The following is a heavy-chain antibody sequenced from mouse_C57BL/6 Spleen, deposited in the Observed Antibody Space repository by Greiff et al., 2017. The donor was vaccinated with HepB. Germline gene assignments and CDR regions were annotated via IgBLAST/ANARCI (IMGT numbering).Heavy chain of an antibody. CDR1: GYSITSGYD. CDR3: ARYDYDGFDY. D-gene: IGHD2-4*01. CDR2: ISYSGST. Sequence: EVHLVESGPGMVKPSQSLSLTCTVTGYSITSGYDWHWIRHFPGNKLEWMGYISYSGSTNYNPSLKSRISITHDTSKNHFFLKLNSVTTEDTATYYCARYDYDGFDYWGQGTTLTVSS. V-gene: IGHV3-1*01. J-gene: IGHJ2*01.